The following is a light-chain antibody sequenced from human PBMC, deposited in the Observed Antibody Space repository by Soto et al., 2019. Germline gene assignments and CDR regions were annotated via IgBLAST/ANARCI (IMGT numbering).Light chain of an antibody. CDR1: QSISSW. CDR3: LQYYTYSWT. J-gene: IGKJ1*01. Sequence: DIQMTKYNSTLSASVGDRVTITCRASQSISSWLAWYQQKPGKAPKLLIYKASTLKSGVPSRFSGSGSGTDFTLTISSLQSEDFASYYCLQYYTYSWTFGQG. V-gene: IGKV1-5*03. CDR2: KAS.